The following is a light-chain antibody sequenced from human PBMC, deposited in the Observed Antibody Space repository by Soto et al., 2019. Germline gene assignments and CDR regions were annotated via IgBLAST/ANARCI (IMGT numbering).Light chain of an antibody. Sequence: IEMTQSPATLSASPGGRATLSCRASQPVNNNLAWYQQKPGQAPRLLIYGVSTRATGISARFSGSGSGTDFTLTISSLQPEDFATYYCQQANSFPYTFGQGTRLEIK. V-gene: IGKV3-15*01. CDR1: QPVNNN. J-gene: IGKJ5*01. CDR3: QQANSFPYT. CDR2: GVS.